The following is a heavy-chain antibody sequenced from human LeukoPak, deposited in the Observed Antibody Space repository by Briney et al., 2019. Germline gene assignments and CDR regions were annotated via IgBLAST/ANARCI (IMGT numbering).Heavy chain of an antibody. CDR3: ARGLPYCSGSRCYTVGGAFDI. D-gene: IGHD2-2*02. J-gene: IGHJ3*02. CDR1: GGSISSYY. CDR2: IYYSGAT. Sequence: SETLSLTCTVSGGSISSYYWSWIRQPPGKGLEWIGYIYYSGATNYNPSLKSRVTISVDTSKNQFSLKLSSVTAADTALYYCARGLPYCSGSRCYTVGGAFDIWGQGTMVTVSS. V-gene: IGHV4-59*12.